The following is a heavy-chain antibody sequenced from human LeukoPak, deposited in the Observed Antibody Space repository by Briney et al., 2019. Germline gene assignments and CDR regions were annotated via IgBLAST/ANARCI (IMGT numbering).Heavy chain of an antibody. J-gene: IGHJ4*02. Sequence: SETLSLTCTVSGGSVSSSTYYWGWIRQPPGKGLEWIGSVSYGGSTYYNPSLKSRVTISVNTSKNQFSLKLTSVTAADTAVYYCARLEGLLYWGQGTLVTVPS. D-gene: IGHD3-10*01. V-gene: IGHV4-39*01. CDR2: VSYGGST. CDR3: ARLEGLLY. CDR1: GGSVSSSTYY.